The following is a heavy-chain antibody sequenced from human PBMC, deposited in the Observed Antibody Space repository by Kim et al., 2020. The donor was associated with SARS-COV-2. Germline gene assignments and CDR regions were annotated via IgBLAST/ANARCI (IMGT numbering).Heavy chain of an antibody. J-gene: IGHJ5*02. V-gene: IGHV4-59*01. D-gene: IGHD6-19*01. CDR3: ARSSVAGPNWFDP. Sequence: SETLSLTCTVSGGSISSYYCSWIRQPPGKGLEWIGYIYYSGSTNYNPSLKSRVTISVDTSKNQFSLKLNSVTAADTAVYYCARSSVAGPNWFDPWGQGTLVTVSS. CDR2: IYYSGST. CDR1: GGSISSYY.